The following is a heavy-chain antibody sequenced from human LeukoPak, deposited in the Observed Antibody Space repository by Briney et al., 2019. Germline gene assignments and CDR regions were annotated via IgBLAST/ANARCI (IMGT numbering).Heavy chain of an antibody. V-gene: IGHV3-48*01. CDR1: GFTFSSYS. J-gene: IGHJ4*02. CDR3: AREQLDGYNSAYFDY. D-gene: IGHD5-24*01. CDR2: ISSSSTV. Sequence: GGSLRLSCAASGFTFSSYSMNWVRQAPGKGLEWVSYISSSSTVYYADSVKGRFTISRDNAENSLYLQMNSLRAEDTAVYYCAREQLDGYNSAYFDYWGQGTLVTVSS.